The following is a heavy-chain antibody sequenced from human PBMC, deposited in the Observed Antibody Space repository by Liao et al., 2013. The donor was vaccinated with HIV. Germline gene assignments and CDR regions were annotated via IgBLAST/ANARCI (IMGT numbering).Heavy chain of an antibody. V-gene: IGHV4-34*01. Sequence: QVQLQQWGAGLLKPSETLSLTCAVYGGSFSGYYWSWIRQPPGKGLEWIGEINHSGSTNYNPSLKSRVTISVDTSKNQFSLKLSSVTAADTAVYYCARMGAQYYYYYYMDVWGKGTTVTVSS. J-gene: IGHJ6*03. D-gene: IGHD3-16*01. CDR1: GGSFSGYY. CDR3: ARMGAQYYYYYYMDV. CDR2: INHSGST.